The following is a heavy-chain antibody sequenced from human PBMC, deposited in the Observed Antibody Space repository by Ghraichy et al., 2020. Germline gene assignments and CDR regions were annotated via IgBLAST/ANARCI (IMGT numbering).Heavy chain of an antibody. J-gene: IGHJ4*02. CDR2: IYYSGST. D-gene: IGHD5-24*01. V-gene: IGHV4-59*01. CDR1: GGSISSYY. Sequence: ETLSLTCTVSGGSISSYYWSWIRQPPGKGLEWIGYIYYSGSTNYNPSLKSRVTISVDTSKNQFSLKLSSVTAADTAVYYCARRDGYNGFDYWGQGTLVTVSS. CDR3: ARRDGYNGFDY.